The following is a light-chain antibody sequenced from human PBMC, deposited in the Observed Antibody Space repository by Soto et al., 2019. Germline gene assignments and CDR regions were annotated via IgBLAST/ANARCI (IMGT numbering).Light chain of an antibody. CDR2: GAS. CDR3: QQYSDGHRT. CDR1: QSVSSN. J-gene: IGKJ1*01. V-gene: IGKV3-15*01. Sequence: EIVMTQSPATLSVSPVERATLSCRASQSVSSNLAWYQQKPVQAPRLLIYGASTRATDIPARFRGSGSGTDFTLNLGNLQSENLAVYYCQQYSDGHRTFGQGTKVEIK.